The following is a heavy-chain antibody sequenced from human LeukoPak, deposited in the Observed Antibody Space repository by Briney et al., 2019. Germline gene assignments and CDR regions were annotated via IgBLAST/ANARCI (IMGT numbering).Heavy chain of an antibody. J-gene: IGHJ6*03. D-gene: IGHD3-3*01. CDR2: SNWNGGST. Sequence: PGGSLRLSCAACGGTFDDYGMSWVRQAPGKGLEWVSGSNWNGGSTGYADSVKGRFTISRDNAKNSLYLQMNSLRAEDTALYYCARVESVDYYYYYMDVWGKGTTVTVSS. V-gene: IGHV3-20*04. CDR1: GGTFDDYG. CDR3: ARVESVDYYYYYMDV.